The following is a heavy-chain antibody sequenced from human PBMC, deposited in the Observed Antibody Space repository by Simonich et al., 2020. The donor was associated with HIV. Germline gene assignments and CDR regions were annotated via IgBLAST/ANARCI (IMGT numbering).Heavy chain of an antibody. D-gene: IGHD3-16*02. Sequence: QVQLVQSGAEVKKPGASVKVSCKASGYTFTSYDIHWVRQATGQWLEWMGWMKPNSGNTDYAQKFQGRVTITRDTSINTAYMELSSLKSEDTAVYYCARALRWFDPWGQGTLVTVSS. V-gene: IGHV1-8*03. CDR3: ARALRWFDP. CDR2: MKPNSGNT. CDR1: GYTFTSYD. J-gene: IGHJ5*02.